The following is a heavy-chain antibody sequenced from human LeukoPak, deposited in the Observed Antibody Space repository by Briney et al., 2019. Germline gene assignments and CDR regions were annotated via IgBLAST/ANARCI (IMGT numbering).Heavy chain of an antibody. CDR1: GGTFSSYA. CDR2: IIPILGIA. J-gene: IGHJ4*02. V-gene: IGHV1-69*04. Sequence: ASVKVSCKASGGTFSSYAISWVRQAPGQGLEWMGRIIPILGIANYAQKYQGRVTITADKSTSTAYMELSSLRSEDTAVYYCASNIVVVTAMQGFDYWGQGTLVTVSS. D-gene: IGHD2-21*02. CDR3: ASNIVVVTAMQGFDY.